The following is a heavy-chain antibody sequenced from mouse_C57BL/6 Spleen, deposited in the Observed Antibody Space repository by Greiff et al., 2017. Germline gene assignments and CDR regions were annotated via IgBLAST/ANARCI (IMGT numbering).Heavy chain of an antibody. J-gene: IGHJ3*01. D-gene: IGHD1-1*01. CDR2: IDPENGDT. CDR1: GFNIKDDY. Sequence: EVQLQQSGAELVRPGASVKLSCTASGFNIKDDYMHWVKQRPEQGLEWIGWIDPENGDTEYASKFQGKATITADTSSNTAYLQLSSLTSEDTAVYYCTTPPFTTVGAPWGQGTLVTVSA. CDR3: TTPPFTTVGAP. V-gene: IGHV14-4*01.